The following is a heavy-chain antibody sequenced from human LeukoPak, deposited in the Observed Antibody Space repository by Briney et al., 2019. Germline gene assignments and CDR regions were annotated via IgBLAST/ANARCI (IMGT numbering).Heavy chain of an antibody. CDR1: GFTFSSYG. CDR3: AREADCSSTSCYLVPFDY. Sequence: GGSLRLSCAASGFTFSSYGMHWVRQAPGKGLEWVSSISSSSSYTYYADSVKGRFTISRDNAKNSLYLQMNSLRAEDTAVYYCAREADCSSTSCYLVPFDYWGQGTLVTVSS. CDR2: ISSSSSYT. V-gene: IGHV3-21*01. D-gene: IGHD2-2*01. J-gene: IGHJ4*02.